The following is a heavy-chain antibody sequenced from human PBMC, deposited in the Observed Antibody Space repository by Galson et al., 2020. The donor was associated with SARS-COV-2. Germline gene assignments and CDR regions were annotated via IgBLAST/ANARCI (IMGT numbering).Heavy chain of an antibody. J-gene: IGHJ2*01. Sequence: ETSETLSLTCTVSGASISSYYWNWMRQPPGKGLEWIGYIHNSGSSRSTNYNSSLKSRVTISLDTSKNQFSLELSSVTAADTAVYYCARRFYGDNWYFDLWGRGTLVTVSS. CDR2: IHNSGSSRST. CDR1: GASISSYY. CDR3: ARRFYGDNWYFDL. V-gene: IGHV4-59*01. D-gene: IGHD4-17*01.